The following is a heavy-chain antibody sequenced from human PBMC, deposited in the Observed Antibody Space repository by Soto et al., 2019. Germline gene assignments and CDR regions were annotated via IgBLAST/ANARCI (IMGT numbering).Heavy chain of an antibody. CDR3: ARAHFGYCSGGSCSPGFWFDP. V-gene: IGHV1-3*01. CDR2: INAGNGNT. D-gene: IGHD2-15*01. J-gene: IGHJ5*02. CDR1: GYTFASYA. Sequence: ASVKVSCKASGYTFASYAMHWVRQAPGQRLEWMGWINAGNGNTKYSQKFQGRVTITRDTSASTAYMELSSLRSEDTAVYYCARAHFGYCSGGSCSPGFWFDPWGQGTLVTVSS.